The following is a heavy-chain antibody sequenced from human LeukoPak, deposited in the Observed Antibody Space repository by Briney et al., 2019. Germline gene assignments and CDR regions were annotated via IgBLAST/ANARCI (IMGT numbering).Heavy chain of an antibody. CDR3: ARGPANSGYGVGY. J-gene: IGHJ4*02. D-gene: IGHD5-12*01. Sequence: GGSLRLSCAASGFTFSSHWMHWVRQAPGRGLVWVSRINSDGGGTTYADSVKGRFTISRDNAKNTLFLQMNSLRAEDTAVYYCARGPANSGYGVGYWGQGTLVTVSS. V-gene: IGHV3-74*01. CDR2: INSDGGGT. CDR1: GFTFSSHW.